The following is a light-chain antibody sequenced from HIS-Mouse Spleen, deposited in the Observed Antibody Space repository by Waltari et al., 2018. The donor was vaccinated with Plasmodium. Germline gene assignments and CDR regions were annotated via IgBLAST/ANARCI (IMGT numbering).Light chain of an antibody. CDR1: QSVSSN. J-gene: IGKJ3*01. Sequence: EIVMTQSPATLSVSPGERATLSCRASQSVSSNLAWYQQKPGQAPRLLSYGASTRATDIPARFSGSGSGTEFTLTISSLQSEDFAVYYCQQYNNWSFTFGPGTKVDIK. CDR3: QQYNNWSFT. CDR2: GAS. V-gene: IGKV3-15*01.